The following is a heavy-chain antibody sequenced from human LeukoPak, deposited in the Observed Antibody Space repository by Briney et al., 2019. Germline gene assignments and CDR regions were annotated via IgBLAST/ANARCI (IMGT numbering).Heavy chain of an antibody. CDR2: INPNSGGT. D-gene: IGHD6-6*01. CDR1: GYTFTGYY. J-gene: IGHJ4*02. CDR3: ARDSSSSAVPSPDDY. V-gene: IGHV1-2*02. Sequence: GASVKVSCKASGYTFTGYYMHWVRQAPGQGLEWMGWINPNSGGTNYAQKFQGRVTMTRDTSISTAYMELSRLRSDDTAVYYCARDSSSSAVPSPDDYWGQGTLVTVSS.